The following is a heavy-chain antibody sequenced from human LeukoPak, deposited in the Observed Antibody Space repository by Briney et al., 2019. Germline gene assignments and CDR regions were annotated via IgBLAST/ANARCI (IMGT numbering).Heavy chain of an antibody. Sequence: SQTLSLTCAISGDSVSSNSAAWNWIRQSPSRGLEWLGRTYYRSKWYNDYAVSVKSRITINPDTSKNQFSLQLNSVTPEDTAVYYCARATPRIKWLLLRRYFDYWGQGTLVTVSS. CDR1: GDSVSSNSAA. V-gene: IGHV6-1*01. CDR3: ARATPRIKWLLLRRYFDY. D-gene: IGHD3-22*01. J-gene: IGHJ4*02. CDR2: TYYRSKWYN.